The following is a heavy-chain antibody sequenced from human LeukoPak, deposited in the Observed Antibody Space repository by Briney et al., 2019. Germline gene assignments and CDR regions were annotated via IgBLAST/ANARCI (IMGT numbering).Heavy chain of an antibody. CDR3: ARVRGSKSMDV. V-gene: IGHV3-7*01. Sequence: GGSLRLSCAASGFTFSSYWMNWVRQAPGKGLECVANIKQDGSEKYYVDSVKGRFTISRDNAKSSLYLQMNSLRVEDTAVYYCARVRGSKSMDVWGQGTTVTVSS. CDR1: GFTFSSYW. CDR2: IKQDGSEK. D-gene: IGHD3-10*01. J-gene: IGHJ6*02.